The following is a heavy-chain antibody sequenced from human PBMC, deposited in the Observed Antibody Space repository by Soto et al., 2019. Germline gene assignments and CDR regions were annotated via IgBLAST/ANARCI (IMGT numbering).Heavy chain of an antibody. CDR1: GFSLSTSGMS. J-gene: IGHJ5*02. CDR3: ARGGAPYNWFGP. D-gene: IGHD3-16*01. CDR2: IYSSGFT. Sequence: GSGPTLVNPTQTLTLTCTFSGFSLSTSGMSVSWIRQPPGKALEWLGYIYSSGFTTYNPSLKGRLTISVDTSKNQFSLRLSSVTSADTAVYYCARGGAPYNWFGPWGQGTLVTVSS. V-gene: IGHV4-61*08.